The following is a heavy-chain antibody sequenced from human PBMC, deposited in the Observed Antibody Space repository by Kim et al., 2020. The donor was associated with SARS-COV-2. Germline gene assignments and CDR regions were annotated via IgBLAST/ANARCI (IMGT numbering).Heavy chain of an antibody. Sequence: GGSLRLSCTASGFTFSDYYMSWIRQAPGKGLEWVSYISSSGSTIYYADSVKGRFTISRDNAKNSLYLQMNSLRAEDTAVYYCARAATKYYYGMDVWGQGTTVTVSS. V-gene: IGHV3-11*04. D-gene: IGHD5-12*01. CDR3: ARAATKYYYGMDV. CDR2: ISSSGSTI. CDR1: GFTFSDYY. J-gene: IGHJ6*02.